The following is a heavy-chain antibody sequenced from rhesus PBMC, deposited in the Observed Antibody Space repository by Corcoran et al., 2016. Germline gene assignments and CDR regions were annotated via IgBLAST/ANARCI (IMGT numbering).Heavy chain of an antibody. CDR2: INGKRGTG. D-gene: IGHD3-16*01. Sequence: QVQLQESGPGLVKPSETLSLTCAVSGAPISGQWCTWLRQSPGKGLEWIGEINGKRGTGHQNGALKSRVTVSKDASKNACSLKLTSVTAADTAVYYCSRRWGSEFSGSYLDSLDVWGRGLLVTVSS. CDR3: SRRWGSEFSGSYLDSLDV. V-gene: IGHV4-80*01. CDR1: GAPISGQW. J-gene: IGHJ5-2*02.